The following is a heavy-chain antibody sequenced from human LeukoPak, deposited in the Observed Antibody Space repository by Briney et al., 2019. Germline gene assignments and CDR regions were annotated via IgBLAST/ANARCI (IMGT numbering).Heavy chain of an antibody. CDR2: ISGSGGST. Sequence: GGSLRLSCAASGFTFSSYAMSWVRQAPGKGLEWVSAISGSGGSTYYADSVKGRFTISRDNSKNTLYLQMNSLRAEDTAVYYCAKDLKGYYDSSGNFDYWGQGTLVTVSS. CDR3: AKDLKGYYDSSGNFDY. CDR1: GFTFSSYA. D-gene: IGHD3-22*01. V-gene: IGHV3-23*01. J-gene: IGHJ4*02.